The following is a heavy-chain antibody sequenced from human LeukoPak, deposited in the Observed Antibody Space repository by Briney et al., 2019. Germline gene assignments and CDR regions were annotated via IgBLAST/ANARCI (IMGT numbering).Heavy chain of an antibody. CDR1: GGSFSGYY. V-gene: IGHV4-34*01. D-gene: IGHD5-18*01. Sequence: PSETLSLTCAVYGGSFSGYYWSWLRQPPGKGLEWIVEINHSGSTNYNASLKSRVTVSVDSSKNQFSLRLGSVTAADTAVYYCAPRGDIEHSYGYGKWFDPWGQGTRVTVSS. CDR3: APRGDIEHSYGYGKWFDP. CDR2: INHSGST. J-gene: IGHJ5*02.